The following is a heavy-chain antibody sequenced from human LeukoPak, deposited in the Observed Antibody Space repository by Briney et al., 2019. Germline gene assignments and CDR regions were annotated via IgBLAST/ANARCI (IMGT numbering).Heavy chain of an antibody. J-gene: IGHJ5*02. CDR1: GFTLSTYA. CDR3: AKSPRSAADNWFDP. D-gene: IGHD6-13*01. V-gene: IGHV3-23*01. Sequence: GGSLRLSCAASGFTLSTYAMNWVRQAPGKGLEWVSGISAGGGSTYYADSVKGRFTISRDNSKNTLYLQMNSLTVEDTAVNYCAKSPRSAADNWFDPWGQGTLVTVSS. CDR2: ISAGGGST.